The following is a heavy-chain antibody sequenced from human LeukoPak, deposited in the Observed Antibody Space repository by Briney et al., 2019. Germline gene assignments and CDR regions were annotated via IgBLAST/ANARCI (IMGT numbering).Heavy chain of an antibody. D-gene: IGHD3-9*01. Sequence: ASVKVSCKASGYTFTSYDINCVRHATGQGLEWMGWMNPNSGNTGYAQKFQGRVTMTRNTSISTAYMELSSLRSEDTAVYYQARDGKRYFDWLLSPQLYYYYGMDVWGQGTTVTVSS. J-gene: IGHJ6*02. CDR2: MNPNSGNT. CDR1: GYTFTSYD. V-gene: IGHV1-8*01. CDR3: ARDGKRYFDWLLSPQLYYYYGMDV.